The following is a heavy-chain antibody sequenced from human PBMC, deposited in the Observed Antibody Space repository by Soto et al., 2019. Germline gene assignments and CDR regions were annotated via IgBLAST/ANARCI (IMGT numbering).Heavy chain of an antibody. J-gene: IGHJ6*02. Sequence: EVQVVESGGGLVQPGGSLRLSCAASGFTFSSYWMHWVRQAPGKGLVWVSRINSDGSSTSYADSVKGRFTISGDNAKNTLYLKMTRLRAEDTAVYYCARAVRSGSYPYYYYGMDVWGQGTTVTVSS. CDR3: ARAVRSGSYPYYYYGMDV. CDR2: INSDGSST. CDR1: GFTFSSYW. V-gene: IGHV3-74*01. D-gene: IGHD3-10*01.